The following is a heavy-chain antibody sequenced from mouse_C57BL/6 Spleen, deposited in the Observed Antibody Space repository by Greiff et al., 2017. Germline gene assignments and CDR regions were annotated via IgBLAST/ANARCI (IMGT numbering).Heavy chain of an antibody. V-gene: IGHV5-17*01. CDR2: ISSGSSTI. CDR1: GFTFSDYG. Sequence: VMLVESGGGLVKPGGSLKLSCAASGFTFSDYGMHWVRQAPEKGLEWVAYISSGSSTIYYADTVKGRFTISRDNAKNTLFLQMTSLRSEDTAMYYCASIEGFDYWGQGTTLTVSS. J-gene: IGHJ2*01. D-gene: IGHD2-12*01. CDR3: ASIEGFDY.